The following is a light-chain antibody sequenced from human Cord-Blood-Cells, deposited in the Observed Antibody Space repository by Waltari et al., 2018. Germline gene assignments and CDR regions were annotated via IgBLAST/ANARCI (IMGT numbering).Light chain of an antibody. CDR3: QQYGSSRT. V-gene: IGKV3-20*01. J-gene: IGKJ1*01. Sequence: DIVLTQSPGTLSLSPGDRATLSCRASHSVSSRYLSWYQQKPGPAPRLLIYGASSRATGLPDRCSGSGAGTDFTLTISGLEPEDFAVYYCQQYGSSRTFGQGTKVEIK. CDR2: GAS. CDR1: HSVSSRY.